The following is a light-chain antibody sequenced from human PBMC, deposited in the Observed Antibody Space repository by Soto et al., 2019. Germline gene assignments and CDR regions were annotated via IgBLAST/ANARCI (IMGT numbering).Light chain of an antibody. J-gene: IGKJ5*01. CDR1: QSVSSSY. CDR3: HQQHGNLIT. CDR2: DAS. Sequence: IVWMHAPADTCHPPGGSASICCRASQSVSSSYSAWYQQKPGQAPRLLNDDASTGATGTPAIISSRGCTTDSTLTISMQAQDVVVDYCHQQHGNLITFGQGTHLEIK. V-gene: IGKV3D-20*02.